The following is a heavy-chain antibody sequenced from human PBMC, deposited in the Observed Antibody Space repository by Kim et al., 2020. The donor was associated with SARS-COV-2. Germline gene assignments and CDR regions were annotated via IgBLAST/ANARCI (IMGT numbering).Heavy chain of an antibody. J-gene: IGHJ5*02. V-gene: IGHV3-48*03. CDR3: ARDSGVAAAGDNWFDP. D-gene: IGHD6-13*01. Sequence: SVKGRFTIARDNAKNSLYLQMNSLRAEDTAVYYCARDSGVAAAGDNWFDPWGQGTLVTVSS.